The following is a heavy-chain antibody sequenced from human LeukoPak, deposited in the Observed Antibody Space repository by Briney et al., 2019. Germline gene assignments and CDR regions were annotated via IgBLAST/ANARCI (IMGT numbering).Heavy chain of an antibody. CDR1: GCSISSGSYY. V-gene: IGHV4-61*02. J-gene: IGHJ4*02. CDR2: IYTSGST. CDR3: ARDHPEDFWSGYNDY. D-gene: IGHD3-3*01. Sequence: NPSETLSLTCTASGCSISSGSYYWSWIRQPAGKGLEWIGRIYTSGSTNYNPSLKSRVTISVDTSKNQFSLKLSSVTAADTAVYYCARDHPEDFWSGYNDYWGQGTLVTVSS.